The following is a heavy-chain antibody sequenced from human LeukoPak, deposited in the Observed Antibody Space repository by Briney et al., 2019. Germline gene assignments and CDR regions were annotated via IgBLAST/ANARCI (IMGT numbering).Heavy chain of an antibody. D-gene: IGHD3-3*01. CDR3: ARCPSGDFWSGYSYYYYYMDV. V-gene: IGHV1-18*01. CDR1: GYTFTSYG. CDR2: ISAYNGNT. Sequence: ASVKVSCKASGYTFTSYGISWVRQAPGQGLEWRGWISAYNGNTNYAQKLQGRVTMTTDTSTSTAYMELRSLRSDDTAVYYCARCPSGDFWSGYSYYYYYMDVWGKGTTVTVSS. J-gene: IGHJ6*03.